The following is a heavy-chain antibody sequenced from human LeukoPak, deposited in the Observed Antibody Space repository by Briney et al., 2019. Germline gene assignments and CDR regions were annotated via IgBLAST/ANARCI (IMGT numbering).Heavy chain of an antibody. CDR1: GFTFSSYA. CDR2: ISYDGSNK. D-gene: IGHD3-3*01. J-gene: IGHJ4*02. Sequence: PGGSLRLSCAASGFTFSSYAMHWVRQAPGKGLEWVAVISYDGSNKYYADSVKGRFTISRDNSKNTLYLQMNSLRAEDTAVYYCARDQTIFGVVTSSDYWGQGTLVTVSS. CDR3: ARDQTIFGVVTSSDY. V-gene: IGHV3-30-3*01.